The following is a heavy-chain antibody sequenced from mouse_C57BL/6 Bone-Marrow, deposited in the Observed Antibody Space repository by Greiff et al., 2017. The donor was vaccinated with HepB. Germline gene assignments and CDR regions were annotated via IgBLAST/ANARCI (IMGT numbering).Heavy chain of an antibody. CDR2: IRSKSNNYAT. V-gene: IGHV10-1*01. J-gene: IGHJ3*01. CDR1: GFSFNTYA. CDR3: VRTKGAY. Sequence: GGGLVQPKGSLTLSCAASGFSFNTYAMNWVRQAPGKGLEWVARIRSKSNNYATYYADSVKDRFTISRDDSESMLYLQMNNLKTEDTAMYYCVRTKGAYWGQGTLVTVSA.